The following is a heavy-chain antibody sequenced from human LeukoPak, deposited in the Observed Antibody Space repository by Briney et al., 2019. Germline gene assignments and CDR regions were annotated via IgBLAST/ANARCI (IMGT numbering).Heavy chain of an antibody. J-gene: IGHJ4*02. CDR3: ARIEDYGGNSVNY. CDR2: IYYSGST. CDR1: GGSISSYY. Sequence: SETLSLTCTVSGGSISSYYWSWIRQPPGKGLEWIGYIYYSGSTNYNPSLKSRVTISVDTSKNQFSLKLSSVTAADTAVYYCARIEDYGGNSVNYWGQGTLVTVSS. V-gene: IGHV4-59*01. D-gene: IGHD4-23*01.